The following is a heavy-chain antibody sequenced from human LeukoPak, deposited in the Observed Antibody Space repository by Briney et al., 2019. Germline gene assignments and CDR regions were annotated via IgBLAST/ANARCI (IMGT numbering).Heavy chain of an antibody. J-gene: IGHJ4*02. D-gene: IGHD3-3*01. CDR3: ARRGGSKIDY. CDR1: GGSISSYY. Sequence: SETLSLTCTVSGGSISSYYWSWIRQPPGKGPEWIGSVYYSGNTYYSPSLKSRVTISVDTSKNQFSLKLSAVTAADTAVYYCARRGGSKIDYWGQGTLVTVSS. V-gene: IGHV4-39*01. CDR2: VYYSGNT.